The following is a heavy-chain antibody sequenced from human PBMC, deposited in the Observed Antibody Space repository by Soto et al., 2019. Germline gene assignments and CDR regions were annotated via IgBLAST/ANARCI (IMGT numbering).Heavy chain of an antibody. Sequence: GGSLRLSCAASGFTFSSYGMRWVRQAPGKGLEWVAVISYDGSNKYYADSVKGRFTISRDNSKNTLYLQMNSLRAEDTAVYYCAKDGSSWYEVIDYWGQGTLVTVSS. CDR1: GFTFSSYG. CDR3: AKDGSSWYEVIDY. J-gene: IGHJ4*02. D-gene: IGHD6-13*01. V-gene: IGHV3-30*18. CDR2: ISYDGSNK.